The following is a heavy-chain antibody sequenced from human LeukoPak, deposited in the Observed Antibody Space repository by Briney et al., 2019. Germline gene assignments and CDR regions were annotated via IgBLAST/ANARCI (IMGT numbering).Heavy chain of an antibody. Sequence: GGSLRLFCAAWGFTFSSYGMHWVRQAPGKGLEWVAFMRYDGSNKYYADCVRGRFTISRDNSKNTLYLQMNNLRAEDPAVYHCAKDPSITMIVVVIDYFDYWGQGTLVTVSS. J-gene: IGHJ4*02. CDR3: AKDPSITMIVVVIDYFDY. V-gene: IGHV3-30*02. CDR1: GFTFSSYG. D-gene: IGHD3-22*01. CDR2: MRYDGSNK.